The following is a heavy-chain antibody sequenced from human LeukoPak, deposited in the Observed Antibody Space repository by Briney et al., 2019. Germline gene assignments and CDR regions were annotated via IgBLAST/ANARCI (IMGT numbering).Heavy chain of an antibody. D-gene: IGHD1-26*01. CDR3: ARDQWEGAPYYYYGMDV. Sequence: GGSLGLSCAASGFTFSSYGMHWVRQAPGKGLEWVAVIWYDGSNKYYADSVKGRFTISRDNSKNTLYLQMNSLRAEDTAVYYCARDQWEGAPYYYYGMDVWGQGTTVTVSS. J-gene: IGHJ6*02. CDR1: GFTFSSYG. CDR2: IWYDGSNK. V-gene: IGHV3-33*01.